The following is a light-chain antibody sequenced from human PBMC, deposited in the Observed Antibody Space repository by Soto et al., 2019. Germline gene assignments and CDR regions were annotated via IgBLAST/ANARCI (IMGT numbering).Light chain of an antibody. CDR1: QRVTTY. CDR2: HAS. J-gene: IGKJ4*01. CDR3: QQRSNWPPKQLT. Sequence: EIVVTQAPATMYLSPGERATLSYRASQRVTTYLAWYQQKSGQDPRLLIYHASNRATGIPAKCSGSVSATDCTLTISSLEPEDFAVYYCQQRSNWPPKQLTFGGGNKGEIK. V-gene: IGKV3-11*01.